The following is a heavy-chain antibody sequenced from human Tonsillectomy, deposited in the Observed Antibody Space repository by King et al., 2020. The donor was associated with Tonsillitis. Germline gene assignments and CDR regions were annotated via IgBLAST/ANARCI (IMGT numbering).Heavy chain of an antibody. CDR3: AKAKEPKSGITCFDY. Sequence: DVQLVESGGGLVQPGGSLRLSCVASGITFRSYAVSWVRRAPGKGLEWVSAISGNGVTTYYANSVRGRFSISRDNSKNTVSLQMDSLRVEDTAVYFCAKAKEPKSGITCFDYWGQGTLVTVSS. CDR2: ISGNGVTT. V-gene: IGHV3-23*04. CDR1: GITFRSYA. J-gene: IGHJ4*02. D-gene: IGHD3-3*01.